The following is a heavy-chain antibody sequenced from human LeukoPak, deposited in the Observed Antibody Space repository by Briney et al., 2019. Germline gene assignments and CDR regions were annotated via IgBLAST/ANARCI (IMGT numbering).Heavy chain of an antibody. CDR3: AKAVRGVIGDYYYYYMDV. CDR2: INPNSGGT. D-gene: IGHD3-10*01. CDR1: GYTFTGYY. J-gene: IGHJ6*03. Sequence: GASVKVSCKASGYTFTGYYMHWVRQAPGQGLEWMGWINPNSGGTNYAQKFQGRVTMTRDTSISTAYMELSRLRSDDTAVYYCAKAVRGVIGDYYYYYMDVWGKGTTVTVSS. V-gene: IGHV1-2*02.